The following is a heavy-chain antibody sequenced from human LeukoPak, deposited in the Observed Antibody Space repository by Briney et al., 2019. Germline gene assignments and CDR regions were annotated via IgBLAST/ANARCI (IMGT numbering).Heavy chain of an antibody. CDR1: GGSFSGYY. Sequence: SETLSLTCAVYGGSFSGYYWSWIRQPPGKGLEWIGEINHSGSTNYNPSLKSRVTISVDTSKNQFSLKLSSVTAADTAVYYCASAGGNGALYYYYYYGMDVWGQGTTVTVSS. CDR2: INHSGST. CDR3: ASAGGNGALYYYYYYGMDV. J-gene: IGHJ6*02. D-gene: IGHD4-23*01. V-gene: IGHV4-34*01.